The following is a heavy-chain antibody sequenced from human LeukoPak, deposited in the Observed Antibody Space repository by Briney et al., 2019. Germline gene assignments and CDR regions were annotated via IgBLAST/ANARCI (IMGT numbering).Heavy chain of an antibody. J-gene: IGHJ4*02. CDR1: GGSISSSSYY. CDR3: ARGSEMAIIYDY. Sequence: SETLSLTCTVSGGSISSSSYYWGWIRQPPGKGLEWIGSIYYSGSTYYNPSLKSRVAISVDTSKNQFSLKLSSVSAADTAVYYCARGSEMAIIYDYWGQGTLVTISS. CDR2: IYYSGST. V-gene: IGHV4-39*01. D-gene: IGHD5-24*01.